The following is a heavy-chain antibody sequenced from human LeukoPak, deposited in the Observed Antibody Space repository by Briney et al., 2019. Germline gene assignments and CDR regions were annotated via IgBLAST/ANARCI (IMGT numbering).Heavy chain of an antibody. D-gene: IGHD6-19*01. J-gene: IGHJ6*02. Sequence: GASVKVSCKASGYTFTSYGISWVRQAPGQGLEWMGWISAYNGNTNYAQKLQGRVTMTTDTSTSTAYMELRSLRSDDTAVYYCARESGSSGWIPVLRSSPYHYYGMDVWGQGTTVTVSS. CDR2: ISAYNGNT. CDR3: ARESGSSGWIPVLRSSPYHYYGMDV. V-gene: IGHV1-18*01. CDR1: GYTFTSYG.